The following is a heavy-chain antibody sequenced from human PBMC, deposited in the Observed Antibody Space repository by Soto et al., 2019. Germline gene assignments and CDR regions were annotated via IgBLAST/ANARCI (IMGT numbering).Heavy chain of an antibody. Sequence: QVQLVQSGAEVKKPGASVKVSCKASGYNISSYDIIWVRQAAGQGLEWMGWMDPNRGHSYSVQNFRGRVTMTTNISASTAYMELSGLGSDDTGVYYCAGAAYRSLGFLSHWAQGTLVTVSS. CDR1: GYNISSYD. V-gene: IGHV1-8*01. J-gene: IGHJ4*02. D-gene: IGHD6-19*01. CDR3: AGAAYRSLGFLSH. CDR2: MDPNRGHS.